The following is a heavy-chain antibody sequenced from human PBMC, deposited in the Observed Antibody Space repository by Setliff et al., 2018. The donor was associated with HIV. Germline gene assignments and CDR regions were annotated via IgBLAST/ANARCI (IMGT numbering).Heavy chain of an antibody. CDR3: ARGVRDSSGWSSDYFDY. Sequence: SETLSLTCAVYGGSFSGYYWSWIRQPPGKGLEWMWEVTLNGRTNYNPSLDSRITTSLDTYKNQFSLRLTSVSAAVTAVYYCARGVRDSSGWSSDYFDYWGQGTLVTVSS. D-gene: IGHD6-19*01. V-gene: IGHV4-34*01. J-gene: IGHJ4*02. CDR2: VTLNGRT. CDR1: GGSFSGYY.